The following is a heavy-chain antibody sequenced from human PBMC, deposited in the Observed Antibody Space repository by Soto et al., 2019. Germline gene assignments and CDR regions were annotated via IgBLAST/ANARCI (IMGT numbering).Heavy chain of an antibody. Sequence: VGSLRLSCASSGFTFSSYSMNLVRQAPGKGLEWVSYISSSSSTIYYADSVKGRFTISRDNAKNSLYLQMNSLRDEDTAVYYCARDAPPLAYYYDPNWFDPWGQGTLVTVSS. CDR3: ARDAPPLAYYYDPNWFDP. D-gene: IGHD3-22*01. V-gene: IGHV3-48*02. CDR2: ISSSSSTI. CDR1: GFTFSSYS. J-gene: IGHJ5*02.